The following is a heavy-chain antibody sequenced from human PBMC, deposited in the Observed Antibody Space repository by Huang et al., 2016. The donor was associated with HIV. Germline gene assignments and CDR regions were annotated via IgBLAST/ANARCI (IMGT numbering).Heavy chain of an antibody. CDR1: GDTFLRYD. V-gene: IGHV1-18*04. CDR3: ARDREFSSGWGWAGYYLDY. D-gene: IGHD6-19*01. CDR2: LRLDVGET. J-gene: IGHJ4*02. Sequence: QVRLVQSGAEVKKPGASLKVSCKADGDTFLRYDISWVRQAPGQGLEWVGRLRLDVGETRNEKRCQGRLPMTRETSTGTAYMELRSLGADDTAVYYCARDREFSSGWGWAGYYLDYWGQGTPVLVSS.